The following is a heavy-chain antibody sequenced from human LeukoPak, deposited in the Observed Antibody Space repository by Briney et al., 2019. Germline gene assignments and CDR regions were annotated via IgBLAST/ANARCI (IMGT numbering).Heavy chain of an antibody. D-gene: IGHD3-3*01. V-gene: IGHV3-21*01. CDR3: ARGIRFLEWLLSGEFDY. CDR1: GFTFSSYS. J-gene: IGHJ4*02. CDR2: ISSSSSYI. Sequence: GGSLRLSCAASGFTFSSYSMNWVRQAPGKGLEWVSSISSSSSYIYYADSVKGRFTISRDNAKNSLYLQMNSLRAEDTAVYYCARGIRFLEWLLSGEFDYWGQGTLVTVSS.